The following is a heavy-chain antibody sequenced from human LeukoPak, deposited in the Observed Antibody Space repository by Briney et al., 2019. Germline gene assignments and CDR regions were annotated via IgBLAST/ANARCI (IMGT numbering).Heavy chain of an antibody. CDR2: IRYDGSNK. V-gene: IGHV3-30*02. CDR1: GFTFSGYG. D-gene: IGHD1-26*01. CDR3: AKEYSGSFEY. Sequence: GGSLRLSCAVSGFTFSGYGMLWVRQAPGKGLEWVAFIRYDGSNKYYADSVKGRFTISRDNSKNTVYLQMNSLRPEDTAVYYCAKEYSGSFEYWGQGTLVIVSS. J-gene: IGHJ4*02.